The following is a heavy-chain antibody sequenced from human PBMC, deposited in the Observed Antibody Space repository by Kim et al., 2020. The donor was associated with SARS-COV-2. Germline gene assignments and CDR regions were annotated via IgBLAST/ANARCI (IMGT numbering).Heavy chain of an antibody. V-gene: IGHV4-59*01. D-gene: IGHD3-16*01. CDR2: IYYTGNT. CDR3: ARDFGGGAYDY. Sequence: SETLSLTCTVSGGSMSSFYWNWIRQPPGEGLEWIGNIYYTGNTDYNPSLKGRVTMSLDTSKNYFSLKLTSVTAAETAVYYCARDFGGGAYDYWGQGALVTVSS. CDR1: GGSMSSFY. J-gene: IGHJ4*02.